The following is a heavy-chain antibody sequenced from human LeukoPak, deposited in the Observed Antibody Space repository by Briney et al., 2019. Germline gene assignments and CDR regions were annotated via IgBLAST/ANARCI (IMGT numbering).Heavy chain of an antibody. Sequence: GGSLRLSCAASGFTFSSYAMHWVRQAPGKGLEWVAVISYDGSNKYYADSVKGRFTISRDNSKNTLYLQMNSLRAEDTAVYYCAKDRACSGGSCYPDYWGQGTLVTVSP. J-gene: IGHJ4*02. D-gene: IGHD2-15*01. CDR1: GFTFSSYA. V-gene: IGHV3-30-3*01. CDR3: AKDRACSGGSCYPDY. CDR2: ISYDGSNK.